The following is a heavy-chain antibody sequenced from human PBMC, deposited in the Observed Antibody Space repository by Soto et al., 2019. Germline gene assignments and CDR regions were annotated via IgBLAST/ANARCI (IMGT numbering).Heavy chain of an antibody. J-gene: IGHJ4*02. CDR1: VFTFITYW. D-gene: IGHD3-3*01. CDR2: VIQEGTGK. V-gene: IGHV3-7*03. CDR3: ASAPEYCAFCSGNYKSGELKLYFDS. Sequence: WWSLRLSCTTSVFTFITYWMTWVRQPPGKGRGWLAIVIQEGTGKYYGDSVKGRFTISRSNTNNSLYLEWTSLRPRCKDVYDCASAPEYCAFCSGNYKSGELKLYFDSGGQGSLVNVYS.